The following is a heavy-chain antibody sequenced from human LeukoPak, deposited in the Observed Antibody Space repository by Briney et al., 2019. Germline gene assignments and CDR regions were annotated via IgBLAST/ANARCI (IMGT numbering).Heavy chain of an antibody. CDR1: GYTFTGYY. CDR2: INPNSGGT. Sequence: ASVKVSCKASGYTFTGYYMHWVRQAPGQGLEWMGWINPNSGGTNYAQKFQGWVTMTRDTSISTAYMELSRLRSDDTAVYYCARGEMKGYYYYYGMDVWGQGTTVTVSS. V-gene: IGHV1-2*04. J-gene: IGHJ6*02. D-gene: IGHD5-24*01. CDR3: ARGEMKGYYYYYGMDV.